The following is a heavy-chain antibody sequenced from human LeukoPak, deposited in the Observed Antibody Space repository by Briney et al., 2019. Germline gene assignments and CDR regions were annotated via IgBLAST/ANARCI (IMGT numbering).Heavy chain of an antibody. D-gene: IGHD5-18*01. CDR2: INPNSGGT. CDR3: ARVERRGYSFLGY. J-gene: IGHJ4*02. CDR1: GYTFTGYY. Sequence: ASVKVSCKASGYTFTGYYMHWVRQAPGQGLEWMGWINPNSGGTNYAQKFQGRVTMTRNTSISTAYMELSSLRSEDTAVYYCARVERRGYSFLGYWGQGTLVTVSS. V-gene: IGHV1-2*02.